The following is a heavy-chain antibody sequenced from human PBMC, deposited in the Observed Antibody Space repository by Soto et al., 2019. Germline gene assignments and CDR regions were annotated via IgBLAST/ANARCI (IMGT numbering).Heavy chain of an antibody. CDR3: ARDWSYDFWSGYYRYYYYYYGMDV. CDR1: GYTFTSDG. Sequence: ASVKVSGKASGYTFTSDGISWGRQAPGQGLEWMGWISAYNGNTNYAQKLQGRVTMTTDTSTSTAYMELRSLRSDDTAVYYCARDWSYDFWSGYYRYYYYYYGMDVWGQGTTVTVSS. D-gene: IGHD3-3*01. V-gene: IGHV1-18*01. CDR2: ISAYNGNT. J-gene: IGHJ6*02.